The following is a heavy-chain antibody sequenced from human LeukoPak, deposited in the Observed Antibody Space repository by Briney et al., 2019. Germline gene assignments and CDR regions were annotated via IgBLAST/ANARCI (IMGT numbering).Heavy chain of an antibody. Sequence: GGSLRLSCAASRFTFSSYAMSWVRQAPGKGLEWVSAISGSGGSTYYADSVKGRFTISRDNSKNTLYLQMNSLRAEDTAVYYCAKSSGYLPLDYYYMDVWGKGTTVTVSS. J-gene: IGHJ6*03. CDR2: ISGSGGST. CDR1: RFTFSSYA. V-gene: IGHV3-23*01. CDR3: AKSSGYLPLDYYYMDV. D-gene: IGHD3-3*01.